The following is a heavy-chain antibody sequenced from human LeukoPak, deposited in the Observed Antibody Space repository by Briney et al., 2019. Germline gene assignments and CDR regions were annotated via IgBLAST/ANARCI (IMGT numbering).Heavy chain of an antibody. V-gene: IGHV3-30*18. Sequence: GGSLRLSCAASGFTFSSYGMHWVRQAPGKGLEWAAVISYDGSNKYYADSVKGRFTISRDNSKNTLYLQMNSLRAEDTAVYYCAKDPFYYYDSSVRAIDAFDIWGQGTMVTVSS. CDR1: GFTFSSYG. D-gene: IGHD3-22*01. CDR3: AKDPFYYYDSSVRAIDAFDI. J-gene: IGHJ3*02. CDR2: ISYDGSNK.